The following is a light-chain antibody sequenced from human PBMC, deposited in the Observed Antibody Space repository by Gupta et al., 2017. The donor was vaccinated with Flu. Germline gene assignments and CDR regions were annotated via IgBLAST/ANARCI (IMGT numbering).Light chain of an antibody. J-gene: IGKJ3*01. CDR3: QQYYNLPFT. Sequence: DIQMTQSPSSLSASVGDRVTITCQASQDITKYLNWYQQRPGEAPKLLIYDASNLERGVPSRFSGGGSGTDFSVTISSLQPEDIGTYYCQQYYNLPFTFGHGTKVDI. V-gene: IGKV1-33*01. CDR1: QDITKY. CDR2: DAS.